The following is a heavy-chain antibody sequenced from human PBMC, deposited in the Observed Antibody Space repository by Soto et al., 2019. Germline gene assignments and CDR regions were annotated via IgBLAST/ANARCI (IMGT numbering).Heavy chain of an antibody. V-gene: IGHV4-30-4*08. CDR2: IHYGGNT. Sequence: QVQLQESGPGLVKPSQTVSLTCTVSGGSISSGNDYWSWIRQPPGKGLEWIGYIHYGGNTNYNPSLKSRRTMSLDTSKNQFSLKLSSVTAADTAVYYCARDQGYHYDSWGQGILVTVSS. J-gene: IGHJ5*01. CDR3: ARDQGYHYDS. CDR1: GGSISSGNDY. D-gene: IGHD2-15*01.